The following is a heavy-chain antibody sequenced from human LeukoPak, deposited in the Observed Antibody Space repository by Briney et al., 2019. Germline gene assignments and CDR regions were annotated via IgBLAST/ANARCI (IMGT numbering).Heavy chain of an antibody. CDR2: INPSGGST. D-gene: IGHD5-24*01. Sequence: ASVKVSCKASGYTFTSYLMHWVRQAPGQGLEWMGIINPSGGSTSYAQRFQGRVTMTRDMSTSTVYMGVSSLRSDDTAVYYCAREMATITADAFDIWGQGTMVTVSS. CDR1: GYTFTSYL. J-gene: IGHJ3*02. CDR3: AREMATITADAFDI. V-gene: IGHV1-46*01.